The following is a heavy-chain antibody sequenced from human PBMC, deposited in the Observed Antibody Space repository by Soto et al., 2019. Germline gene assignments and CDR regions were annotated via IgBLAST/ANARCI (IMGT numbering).Heavy chain of an antibody. CDR3: ARLEYSSGDLDA. V-gene: IGHV1-2*02. CDR2: INPHTGGT. D-gene: IGHD2-15*01. J-gene: IGHJ6*04. Sequence: ASVKVSCKASGYTFTANYVHWVRQAPGQGLEWMGWINPHTGGTDYAQTFQGRVTMTRDTSISTAYMELSRLTSDGTAGYYCARLEYSSGDLDAWGKGATVTVSS. CDR1: GYTFTANY.